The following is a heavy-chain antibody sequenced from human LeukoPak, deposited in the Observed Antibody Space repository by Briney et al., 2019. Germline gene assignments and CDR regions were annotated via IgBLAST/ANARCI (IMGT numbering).Heavy chain of an antibody. D-gene: IGHD2-8*02. Sequence: GGSLRLSCAASGFTFSSYAMHWVRQVPGKGLEYVSAISSSGGSTYYANSVKGRFTISRDNSKNTLYLQTGSLRAEDMAIYYCARGPDVVLVSHWSFFDYWGQGTLVTVSS. V-gene: IGHV3-64*01. CDR3: ARGPDVVLVSHWSFFDY. CDR2: ISSSGGST. CDR1: GFTFSSYA. J-gene: IGHJ4*02.